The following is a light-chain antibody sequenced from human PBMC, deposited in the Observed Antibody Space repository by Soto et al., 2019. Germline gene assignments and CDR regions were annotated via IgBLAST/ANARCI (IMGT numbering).Light chain of an antibody. CDR3: QQYYKWPPFT. CDR2: NAA. CDR1: QRIDTS. J-gene: IGKJ3*01. V-gene: IGKV3-15*01. Sequence: EIVMTQSPATLSVSPGERATLPCRASQRIDTSLAWYQQRPGQAPRLLLYNAATRATGIPARFSGRGFGTEFTLTISSLQSEDFALYCCQQYYKWPPFTFGPGTKVDI.